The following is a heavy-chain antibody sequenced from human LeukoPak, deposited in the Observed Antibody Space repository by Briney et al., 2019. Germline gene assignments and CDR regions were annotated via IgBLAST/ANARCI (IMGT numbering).Heavy chain of an antibody. D-gene: IGHD2-15*01. J-gene: IGHJ4*02. CDR1: GFTFTSSA. CDR2: IVVGSGNT. CDR3: AAGWVCSGGSCYYYFDY. V-gene: IGHV1-58*02. Sequence: SVKVSCKASGFTFTSSAMQWVRQARGQRLEWIGWIVVGSGNTNYAQKFQERVTITREMSTSTAYMELSSLRSEDTAVYYCAAGWVCSGGSCYYYFDYWGQGTLVTVSS.